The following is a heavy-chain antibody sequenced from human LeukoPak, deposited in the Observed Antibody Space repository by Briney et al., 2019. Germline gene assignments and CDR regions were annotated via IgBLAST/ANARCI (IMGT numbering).Heavy chain of an antibody. J-gene: IGHJ4*02. CDR1: GYTFTSYG. V-gene: IGHV1-18*01. Sequence: ASVKLSCKASGYTFTSYGISWVRQAPGQGLEWMGWISAYNGNTNYAQKLQGRVTMTTDTSTSTDYMELRSLRSDDTAVYYCARGALYYYDSSGYINFDYWGQGTLVTVSS. D-gene: IGHD3-22*01. CDR2: ISAYNGNT. CDR3: ARGALYYYDSSGYINFDY.